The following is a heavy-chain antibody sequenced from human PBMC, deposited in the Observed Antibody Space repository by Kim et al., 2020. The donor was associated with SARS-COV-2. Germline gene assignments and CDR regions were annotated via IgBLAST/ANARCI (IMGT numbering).Heavy chain of an antibody. CDR1: GYSISSGYY. J-gene: IGHJ4*02. CDR3: ARGPYSSSWYEDY. Sequence: SETLSLICTVSGYSISSGYYWGWIRQPPGKGLEWIGSIYHSGSTYYNPSLKSRVTISVDTSKNQFSLKLSSVTAADTAVYYCARGPYSSSWYEDYWGQGT. D-gene: IGHD6-13*01. CDR2: IYHSGST. V-gene: IGHV4-38-2*02.